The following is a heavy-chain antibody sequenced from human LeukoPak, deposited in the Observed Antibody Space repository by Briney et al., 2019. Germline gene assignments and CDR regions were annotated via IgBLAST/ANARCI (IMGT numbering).Heavy chain of an antibody. CDR3: AREYSSSSGRSFDY. J-gene: IGHJ4*02. Sequence: GGSLRLSCAASGFIFSSYWMSWVRQALGKGLEWVANIIQDGSEKYYVDSVKGRFTISRDNAKNSLYLQMNSLRAEDTAVYYCAREYSSSSGRSFDYWGQGTLVTVSS. CDR1: GFIFSSYW. V-gene: IGHV3-7*01. D-gene: IGHD6-6*01. CDR2: IIQDGSEK.